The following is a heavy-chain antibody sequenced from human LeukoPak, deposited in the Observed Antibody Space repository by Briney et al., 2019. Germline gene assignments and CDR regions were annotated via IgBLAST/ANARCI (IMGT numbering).Heavy chain of an antibody. D-gene: IGHD4-17*01. CDR1: GYTFTGYY. CDR3: ARDSLLDGDYEFWFDP. J-gene: IGHJ5*02. Sequence: GASVKVSCKASGYTFTGYYMHWVRQAPGQGLEWMGWINPNSGGTNYAQKFQGRVTMTRDTSISTAYMELSRLRSDDTAVYYCARDSLLDGDYEFWFDPWGQGTLVTVSS. V-gene: IGHV1-2*02. CDR2: INPNSGGT.